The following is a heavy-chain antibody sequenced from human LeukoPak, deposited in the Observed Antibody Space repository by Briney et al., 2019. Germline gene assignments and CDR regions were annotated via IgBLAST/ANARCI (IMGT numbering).Heavy chain of an antibody. Sequence: ASVKVSFKASGGTFSSYAISWVRQAPGQGLEWMGGIIPIFGTANYAQKFQGRVTVTADESTSTAYMELSSLRSEDTAVYYCARGRSAAADAFDIWGQGTMVTVSS. D-gene: IGHD6-13*01. CDR2: IIPIFGTA. CDR1: GGTFSSYA. J-gene: IGHJ3*02. V-gene: IGHV1-69*13. CDR3: ARGRSAAADAFDI.